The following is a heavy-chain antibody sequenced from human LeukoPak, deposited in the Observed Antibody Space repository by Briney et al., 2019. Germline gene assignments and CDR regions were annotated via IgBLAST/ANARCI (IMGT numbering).Heavy chain of an antibody. D-gene: IGHD3-10*01. CDR1: GFTVSSDY. V-gene: IGHV3-53*01. Sequence: GGSLRLSCAASGFTVSSDYMNWVRQAPGKGLEWVSIIYIVGSTYYADSVKGRFTISRDNSKNTVYLQMNSLRAEDTAVYYCARTPGGSGNFFDYWGQGTLVTVSS. J-gene: IGHJ4*02. CDR2: IYIVGST. CDR3: ARTPGGSGNFFDY.